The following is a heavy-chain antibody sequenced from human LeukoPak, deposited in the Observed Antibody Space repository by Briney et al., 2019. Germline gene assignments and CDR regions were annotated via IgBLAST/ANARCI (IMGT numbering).Heavy chain of an antibody. V-gene: IGHV3-9*01. CDR2: ISWNSGSI. CDR1: GFTFDDYA. J-gene: IGHJ6*02. Sequence: PGGSLRLSCAASGFTFDDYAMHWVRQAPGKGLEWVSGISWNSGSIGYADSVKGRFTISRDNAKNSLYLQMNSLRAEDTALYYCAKDISGGPPYSSSWPSGMDVWGQGTTVTVSS. CDR3: AKDISGGPPYSSSWPSGMDV. D-gene: IGHD6-13*01.